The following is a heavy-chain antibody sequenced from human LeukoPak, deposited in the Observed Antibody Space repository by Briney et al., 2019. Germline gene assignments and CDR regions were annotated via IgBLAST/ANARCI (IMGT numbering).Heavy chain of an antibody. CDR3: ARGSSLGFDP. J-gene: IGHJ5*02. CDR1: GFPFRTFD. Sequence: GGPLRLSCAASGFPFRTFDFHWVRQSTGKGLEWFSSIGSAGDTYYPGSVKGRITISRENAQNSLYLQMDSLRAADTALYFCARGSSLGFDPWGQGTLVTVSS. V-gene: IGHV3-13*04. D-gene: IGHD2-2*01. CDR2: IGSAGDT.